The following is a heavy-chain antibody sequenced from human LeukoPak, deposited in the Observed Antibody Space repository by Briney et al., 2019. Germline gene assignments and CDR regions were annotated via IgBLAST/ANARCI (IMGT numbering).Heavy chain of an antibody. CDR2: ISWNSGST. CDR3: AKDIGYYGSGLFDY. D-gene: IGHD3-10*01. V-gene: IGHV3-9*03. J-gene: IGHJ4*02. CDR1: GFTFDDYA. Sequence: GGSLRLSCAASGFTFDDYAMHWVRQAPGKGLEWVSGISWNSGSTGYADSVKGRFTISRDNAKNSLYLQMNSLRAEDMALYYCAKDIGYYGSGLFDYWGQGTLVTVSS.